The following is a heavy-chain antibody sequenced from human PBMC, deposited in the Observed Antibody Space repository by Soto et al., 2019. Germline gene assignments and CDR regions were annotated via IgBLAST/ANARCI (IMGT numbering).Heavy chain of an antibody. Sequence: LRLSCAAPGFTFSSYGMHWVRQAPGKGLEWVAVISYDGSNKYYADSVKGRFTISRDNSKNTLYLQMNRLRAEDTAVYYCAKGGAYSSRYYYYGMDVWGQGTTVTVSS. V-gene: IGHV3-30*18. J-gene: IGHJ6*02. CDR1: GFTFSSYG. CDR3: AKGGAYSSRYYYYGMDV. D-gene: IGHD4-4*01. CDR2: ISYDGSNK.